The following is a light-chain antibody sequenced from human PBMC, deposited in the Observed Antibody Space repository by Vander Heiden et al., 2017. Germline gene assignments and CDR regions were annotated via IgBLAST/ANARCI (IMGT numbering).Light chain of an antibody. Sequence: DIQMTQSPSSLSASVGDRVNITCRASQSISSYLNWYQQKPGKAPKLRIYAASSLQSGVPSRFSGSGSGTDFTLTISSLQPEDFATYYCQQSYSTPPFTFGPGTKVDIK. J-gene: IGKJ3*01. CDR2: AAS. CDR3: QQSYSTPPFT. CDR1: QSISSY. V-gene: IGKV1-39*01.